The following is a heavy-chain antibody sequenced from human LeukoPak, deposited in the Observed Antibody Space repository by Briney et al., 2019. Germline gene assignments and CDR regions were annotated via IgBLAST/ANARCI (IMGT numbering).Heavy chain of an antibody. Sequence: GGSLRLSCAASGFAVITNYMSWVRQAPGKGLEWASTIYSGGSTHYADSVQGRFTISSDNSKNMLYLQMNSLRAEDTAVYYCARGYHDYWGQGTLVTVSS. CDR1: GFAVITNY. CDR2: IYSGGST. V-gene: IGHV3-66*01. J-gene: IGHJ4*02. D-gene: IGHD3-16*02. CDR3: ARGYHDY.